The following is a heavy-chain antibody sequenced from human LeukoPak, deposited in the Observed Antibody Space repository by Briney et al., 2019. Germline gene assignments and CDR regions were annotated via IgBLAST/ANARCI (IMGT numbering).Heavy chain of an antibody. J-gene: IGHJ3*02. CDR2: IYYSGST. Sequence: SETLSLTCTVSGGSISSSSYYWGWVRQPPRKGLEWIGSIYYSGSTYYNPSLKSRVTISVDTSKNQFSLKLSSVTAADTAVYYCARRRYCSSTSCASGAFDIWGQGTMVTVSS. V-gene: IGHV4-39*01. CDR1: GGSISSSSYY. D-gene: IGHD2-2*01. CDR3: ARRRYCSSTSCASGAFDI.